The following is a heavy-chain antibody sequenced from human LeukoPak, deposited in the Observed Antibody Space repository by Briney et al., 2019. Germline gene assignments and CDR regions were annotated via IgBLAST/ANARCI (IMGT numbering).Heavy chain of an antibody. J-gene: IGHJ4*02. D-gene: IGHD4-17*01. V-gene: IGHV3-23*01. Sequence: PGGSLRLSCAASGFTFSSYGMSWVRQAPGEGLEWVSAISGSGGNTYYADSVKGRFTISRDNSKNTLYLQMNSLRAEDTAVYYCAKDLAYGDYFDYWGQGTLVTVSS. CDR2: ISGSGGNT. CDR3: AKDLAYGDYFDY. CDR1: GFTFSSYG.